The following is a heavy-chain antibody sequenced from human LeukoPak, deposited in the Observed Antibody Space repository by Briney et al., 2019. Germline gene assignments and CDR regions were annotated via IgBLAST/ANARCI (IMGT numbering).Heavy chain of an antibody. J-gene: IGHJ4*02. CDR3: ARGMWSTSFDY. V-gene: IGHV4-30-4*01. D-gene: IGHD3-3*01. Sequence: SETLSLTCTVSGDSISSGDYYWNWIRQPPGKGLEWIGYIYYSGSTYYNPSLKSRVTISLDTSKIQFSLKLTSVTAADTAVYYCARGMWSTSFDYWGQGTLVTVSS. CDR2: IYYSGST. CDR1: GDSISSGDYY.